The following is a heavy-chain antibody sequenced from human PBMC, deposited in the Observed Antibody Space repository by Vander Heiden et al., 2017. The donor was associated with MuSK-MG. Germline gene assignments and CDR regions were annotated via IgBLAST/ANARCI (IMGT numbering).Heavy chain of an antibody. D-gene: IGHD3-10*01. CDR2: IYYSGST. V-gene: IGHV4-31*03. CDR3: AREAPMVRGEDWFDP. CDR1: GGSISSGGYY. Sequence: QVQLQESGPGLVQPSQTLSLTCTVSGGSISSGGYYWSWIRQHPGKGLGWIGYIYYSGSTYYNPSLKSRVTISVDTSKNQFSLKLSSVTAADTAVYYCAREAPMVRGEDWFDPWGQGTLVTVSS. J-gene: IGHJ5*02.